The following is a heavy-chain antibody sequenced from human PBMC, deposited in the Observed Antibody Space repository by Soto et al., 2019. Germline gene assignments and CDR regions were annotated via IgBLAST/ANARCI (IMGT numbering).Heavy chain of an antibody. Sequence: GGSLRLSCAASGFTFSSYAMNWVRQAPGKGLEWVSDISSSSSTIYYADSVKGRFTISRDNAKNTLYLQMNSLRDEDTAVYYCARGVQIVVVTGIIRNWFDPWGQGTLVTASS. CDR3: ARGVQIVVVTGIIRNWFDP. V-gene: IGHV3-48*02. D-gene: IGHD2-21*02. CDR1: GFTFSSYA. CDR2: ISSSSSTI. J-gene: IGHJ5*02.